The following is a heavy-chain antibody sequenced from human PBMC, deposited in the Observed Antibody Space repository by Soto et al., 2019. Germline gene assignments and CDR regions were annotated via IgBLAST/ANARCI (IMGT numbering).Heavy chain of an antibody. J-gene: IGHJ4*02. V-gene: IGHV4-31*03. CDR3: AIASSSSSAADY. Sequence: QVQLQESGPRLVRPSQTLSLTCNVSGESISSGGYYWSWIRHHPGKGLEWIGYIYDSESAYYNPSLKSRVIIPMDTSKNHFAMRLSSVTAADTAVYYCAIASSSSSAADYWGQGTLVTVSS. D-gene: IGHD6-6*01. CDR2: IYDSESA. CDR1: GESISSGGYY.